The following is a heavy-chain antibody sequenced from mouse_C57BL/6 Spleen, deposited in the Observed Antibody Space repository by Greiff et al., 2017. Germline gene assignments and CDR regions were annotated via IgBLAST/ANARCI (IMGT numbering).Heavy chain of an antibody. CDR3: ARVLNWYGSSYGAMDY. CDR1: GYTFTDYY. CDR2: INPNNGGT. V-gene: IGHV1-26*01. Sequence: EVKLVESGPELVKPGASVKISCKASGYTFTDYYMNWVKQSHGKSLEWIGDINPNNGGTSYNQKFKGKATLTVDKSSSTAYMELRSLTSEDSAVYYCARVLNWYGSSYGAMDYWGQGTSVTVSS. D-gene: IGHD1-1*01. J-gene: IGHJ4*01.